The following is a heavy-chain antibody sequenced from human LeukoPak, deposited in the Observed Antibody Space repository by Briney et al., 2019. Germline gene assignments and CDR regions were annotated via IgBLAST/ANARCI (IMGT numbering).Heavy chain of an antibody. CDR3: ARDRDGSGYYLGPFDY. D-gene: IGHD3-22*01. Sequence: GGSLRLSCAASGFTVSSNYMSWVRQAPGKGLEWVSYISSSSSTMYYADSVKGRFTISRDNAKNSLYLQMNSLRAEDTAVYYCARDRDGSGYYLGPFDYWGQGTLVTVSS. CDR2: ISSSSSTM. J-gene: IGHJ4*02. CDR1: GFTVSSNY. V-gene: IGHV3-48*04.